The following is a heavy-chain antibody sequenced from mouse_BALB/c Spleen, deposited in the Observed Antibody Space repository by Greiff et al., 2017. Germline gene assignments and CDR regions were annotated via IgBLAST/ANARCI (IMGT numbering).Heavy chain of an antibody. CDR1: GYSFTSYW. CDR2: IYPGNSDT. J-gene: IGHJ4*01. Sequence: EVQLQQSGTVLARPGASVKMSCKASGYSFTSYWMHWVKQRPGQGLEWIGAIYPGNSDTSYNQKFKGKAKLTAVTSASTAYMELSSLTNVDSAVYYCGEIYYAMDYWGQGTSVTVSS. CDR3: GEIYYAMDY. V-gene: IGHV1-5*01.